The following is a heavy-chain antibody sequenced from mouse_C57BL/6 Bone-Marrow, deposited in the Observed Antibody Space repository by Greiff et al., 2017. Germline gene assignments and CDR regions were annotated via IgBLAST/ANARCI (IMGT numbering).Heavy chain of an antibody. D-gene: IGHD1-1*01. CDR2: IYPRSGNT. CDR3: ARSLLLFAY. Sequence: QVQLKESGAELARPGASVKLSCKASGYTFTSSGISWVKQRTGQGLEWIGEIYPRSGNTYYNEKFKGKATLTADKSSSTAYMELRSLTSEDSAVYFCARSLLLFAYWGQGTLVTVSA. J-gene: IGHJ3*01. V-gene: IGHV1-81*01. CDR1: GYTFTSSG.